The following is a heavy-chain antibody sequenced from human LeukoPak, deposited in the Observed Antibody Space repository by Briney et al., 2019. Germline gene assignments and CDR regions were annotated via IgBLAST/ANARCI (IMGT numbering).Heavy chain of an antibody. CDR3: ARDQDYYFDY. Sequence: GGSLRLSCAASGFTFSNYAMSWVRQAPGKGLEWVSGISGSGVMTYYADSVKGRFTISRHSSKNTVYLQMSSLRAEDTAVYYCARDQDYYFDYWGQGTLVTVSS. D-gene: IGHD2-15*01. V-gene: IGHV3-23*01. CDR1: GFTFSNYA. CDR2: ISGSGVMT. J-gene: IGHJ4*02.